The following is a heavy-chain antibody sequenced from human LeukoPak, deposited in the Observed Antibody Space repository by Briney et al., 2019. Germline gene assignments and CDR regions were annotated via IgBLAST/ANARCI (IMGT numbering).Heavy chain of an antibody. D-gene: IGHD1-26*01. J-gene: IGHJ3*02. V-gene: IGHV3-30*04. Sequence: GGSLRLSCAASGFTFSSYAMHWVRQAPGKGLEWVAVISYDGRNKYYADSVKGRFTISRDNSKNTLYLQMNSLRAEDTAVYYCARESYSGSLHDAFDIWGQGTMVTVSS. CDR1: GFTFSSYA. CDR3: ARESYSGSLHDAFDI. CDR2: ISYDGRNK.